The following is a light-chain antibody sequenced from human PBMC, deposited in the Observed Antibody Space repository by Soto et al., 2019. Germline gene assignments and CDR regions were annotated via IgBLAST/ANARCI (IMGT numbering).Light chain of an antibody. CDR2: DVS. CDR1: SSDVGGYNY. V-gene: IGLV2-14*01. J-gene: IGLJ1*01. Sequence: QSVLTQPASVSGSPGQSITISCTGTSSDVGGYNYVSWYQPHPGKAPKLMIYDVSNRPSGVSNRFSGSKSGNTASLAISGLQAEDEADYYRSSYTSSSTLSFGTGTKVTVL. CDR3: SSYTSSSTLS.